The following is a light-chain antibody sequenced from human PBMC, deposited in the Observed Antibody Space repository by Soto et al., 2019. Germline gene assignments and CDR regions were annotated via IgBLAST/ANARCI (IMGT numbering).Light chain of an antibody. CDR3: AAWDDSLYGWL. CDR1: SSNIGSNT. CDR2: YNN. Sequence: QSVLTQPPSASGTPGQRVTISCSGSSSNIGSNTVNWYQQLPGTAPTLLIYYNNQRPSGVPDRFSGSKSGTSAFLAISGLQSEDEAHYYCAAWDDSLYGWLFGGVTKLTVL. J-gene: IGLJ3*02. V-gene: IGLV1-44*01.